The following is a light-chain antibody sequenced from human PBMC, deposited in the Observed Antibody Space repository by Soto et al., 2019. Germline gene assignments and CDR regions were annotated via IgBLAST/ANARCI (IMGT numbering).Light chain of an antibody. J-gene: IGLJ1*01. Sequence: QSALTQPASVSGSPGQSITISCTGTSSDVGSYNLVSWFQQHPGKAPKLMIYEGNKRPSGVSNRFSGSKSGNTASLTISGLQAEDEADYYCGSYADSSSYVFGTGTKVTVL. V-gene: IGLV2-23*01. CDR2: EGN. CDR1: SSDVGSYNL. CDR3: GSYADSSSYV.